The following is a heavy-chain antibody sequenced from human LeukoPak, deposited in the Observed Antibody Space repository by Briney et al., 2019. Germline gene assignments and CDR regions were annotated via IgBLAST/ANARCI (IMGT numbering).Heavy chain of an antibody. CDR3: ARDDAGTLTR. CDR1: GGSISSGGYS. CDR2: IDHSGST. J-gene: IGHJ4*02. V-gene: IGHV4-30-2*01. D-gene: IGHD1-7*01. Sequence: SETLSLTCAVSGGSISSGGYSWSWIRQPPGKGLEWIGYIDHSGSTYYNPSLKSRVTISVDRSKNQFSLKLSSVTAADTAVYYCARDDAGTLTRWGQGTLVTVSS.